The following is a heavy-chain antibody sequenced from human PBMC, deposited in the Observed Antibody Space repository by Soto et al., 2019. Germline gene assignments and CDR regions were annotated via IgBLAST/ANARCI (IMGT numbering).Heavy chain of an antibody. CDR1: GFTFSSYG. CDR2: LWYDGSNK. D-gene: IGHD6-13*01. J-gene: IGHJ4*02. CDR3: ARAKAAAGFEY. V-gene: IGHV3-33*01. Sequence: RRPSCAASGFTFSSYGMHWVRQAPGKGLELVAVLWYDGSNKYYADSVKGRFTISRDNSKNTLYLQMNSLRAEDTAVYYCARAKAAAGFEYWAQGTMVTVSS.